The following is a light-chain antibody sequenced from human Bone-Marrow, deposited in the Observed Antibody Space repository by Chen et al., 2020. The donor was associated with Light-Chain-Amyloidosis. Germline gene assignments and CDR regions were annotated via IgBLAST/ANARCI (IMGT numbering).Light chain of an antibody. V-gene: IGLV3-21*02. CDR3: QVWDRSSDRPV. CDR2: DDS. CDR1: NIGPTS. J-gene: IGLJ3*02. Sequence: SYVLTQPSSVSVAPGQTATIACGGNNIGPTSGNWYQQTPGQAPLLVVYDDSDRPSGIPERLSGSNSGNTATLTISRVEAGDEADYYCQVWDRSSDRPVFGGGTKLTVL.